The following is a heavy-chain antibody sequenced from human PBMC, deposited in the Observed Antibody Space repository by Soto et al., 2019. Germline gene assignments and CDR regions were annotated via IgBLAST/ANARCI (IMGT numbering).Heavy chain of an antibody. CDR2: IIPIFGTA. V-gene: IGHV1-69*01. CDR3: AIEPNFYGRNNWFDP. CDR1: GGTFSSYA. D-gene: IGHD3-3*01. J-gene: IGHJ5*02. Sequence: QVQLGQSGAEGKKPGSSVKVSCKAPGGTFSSYAISWVRQAPGQGLEWMGGIIPIFGTANYAQTFQGRVTIAADESTMTAYMELSSVRAEDSAVDYRAIEPNFYGRNNWFDPWGQGTLVTVSS.